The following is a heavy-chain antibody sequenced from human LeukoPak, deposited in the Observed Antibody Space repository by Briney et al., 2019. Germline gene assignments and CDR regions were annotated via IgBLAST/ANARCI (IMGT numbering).Heavy chain of an antibody. D-gene: IGHD3-10*01. V-gene: IGHV4-39*07. CDR3: AREDSGSYYNYYYFYMDV. CDR1: GSSISSSTYY. Sequence: SETLSLTCTVSGSSISSSTYYWGWIRQPPGKGLEWIGSIYYSGYTYYSPSLKSRVTISVDTSKNQFSLRLSSVTAADTAVYYCAREDSGSYYNYYYFYMDVWGKGTTVTISS. J-gene: IGHJ6*03. CDR2: IYYSGYT.